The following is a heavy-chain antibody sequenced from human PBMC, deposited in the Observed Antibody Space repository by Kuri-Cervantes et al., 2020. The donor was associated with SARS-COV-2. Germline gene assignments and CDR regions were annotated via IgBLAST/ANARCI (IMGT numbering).Heavy chain of an antibody. CDR3: ARKGITGSTDGDGTVYYYGIDV. CDR2: ISAYNGNT. J-gene: IGHJ6*02. V-gene: IGHV1-18*01. D-gene: IGHD1-7*01. CDR1: GYTFTSYG. Sequence: ASVKVSCKASGYTFTSYGISWVRQAPGQGLEWMGWISAYNGNTNYAQKLQGRVTMTTDTSTSTAYMELRSLRSDDTAVYYCARKGITGSTDGDGTVYYYGIDVWGQGTTVTVSS.